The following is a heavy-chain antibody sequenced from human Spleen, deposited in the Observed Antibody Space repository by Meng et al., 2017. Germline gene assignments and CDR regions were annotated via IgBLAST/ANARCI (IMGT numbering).Heavy chain of an antibody. Sequence: EVQLVESGGGLVQPGGSLRLSCAASGFTVSTNSMSWVRQAPGMGLEWVSVIYSDGRTYHADSVKGRFTISRDNSKNTLYLQMNSLRPEDTAVYYCAGRSSGLKGPWGQGTLVTVSS. CDR2: IYSDGRT. V-gene: IGHV3-66*02. CDR3: AGRSSGLKGP. D-gene: IGHD6-19*01. J-gene: IGHJ5*02. CDR1: GFTVSTNS.